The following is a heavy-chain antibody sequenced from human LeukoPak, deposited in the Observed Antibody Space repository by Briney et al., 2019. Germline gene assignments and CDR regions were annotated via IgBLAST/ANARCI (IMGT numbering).Heavy chain of an antibody. J-gene: IGHJ4*02. CDR1: GFTLCTFD. Sequence: PGGSLRLSCAASGFTLCTFDMSGVRQAPGKGLEWVSTLACLDASCTEYYADSVKGRFSISRDTSKSTLSLQMNSLRVEDTAIYYCARDSEGCFDYWGQGTLVTVSA. CDR3: ARDSEGCFDY. D-gene: IGHD3-10*01. CDR2: LACLDASCTE. V-gene: IGHV3-23*01.